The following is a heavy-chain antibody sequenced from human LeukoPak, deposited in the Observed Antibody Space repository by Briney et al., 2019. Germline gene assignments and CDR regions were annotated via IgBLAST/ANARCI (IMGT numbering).Heavy chain of an antibody. D-gene: IGHD2-8*01. CDR2: IWYDGSNK. J-gene: IGHJ5*02. Sequence: GGSLRLSCAASGLTFSSYGMHWVRQAPGKGLEWVAVIWYDGSNKYYADSVRGRFTISRDNSKNTLYLQMNSLRAEDTAVYYCAKDRSSYCTNGVCDWFDPWGQGTLVTVSS. V-gene: IGHV3-33*06. CDR1: GLTFSSYG. CDR3: AKDRSSYCTNGVCDWFDP.